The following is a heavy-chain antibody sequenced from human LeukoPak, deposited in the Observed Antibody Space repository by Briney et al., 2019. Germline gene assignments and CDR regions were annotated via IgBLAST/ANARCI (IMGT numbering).Heavy chain of an antibody. CDR3: ARWVTMVRGASGWFDP. CDR1: GGSISSYY. V-gene: IGHV4-59*01. D-gene: IGHD3-10*01. J-gene: IGHJ5*02. Sequence: SETLSLTCTVSGGSISSYYWSWIRQPPGKGLEWIGYIYYSGSTNYNPSLKSRVTISVDTSKNQFSLKLSSVTAADTAVYYCARWVTMVRGASGWFDPWGQGTLVTVSS. CDR2: IYYSGST.